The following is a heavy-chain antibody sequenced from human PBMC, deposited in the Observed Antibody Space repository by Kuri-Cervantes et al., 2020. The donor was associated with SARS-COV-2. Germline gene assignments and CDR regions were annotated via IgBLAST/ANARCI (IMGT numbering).Heavy chain of an antibody. CDR2: IWYDGSNK. Sequence: GGSLRLSCAASGFTFSSYAMHWVRQAPGKGLEWVAVIWYDGSNKYYADSVKGRFTISRDNSKNTLYLQMNSLRAEDTAVYYCARELVGATNYYGMDVWGQGTTVTVSS. J-gene: IGHJ6*02. CDR3: ARELVGATNYYGMDV. V-gene: IGHV3-33*08. D-gene: IGHD1-26*01. CDR1: GFTFSSYA.